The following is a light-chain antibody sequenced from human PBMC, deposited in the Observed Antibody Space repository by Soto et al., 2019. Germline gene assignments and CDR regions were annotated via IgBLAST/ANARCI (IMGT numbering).Light chain of an antibody. J-gene: IGLJ1*01. CDR1: SSNIGAGYY. CDR3: QSYDSSLSVYV. CDR2: GNS. V-gene: IGLV1-40*01. Sequence: QSVLTQPPSVSGAPGQRVTLSCTGSSSNIGAGYYVHWYQQLPGTAPKLLIYGNSNRPSGVPDRFSGSKSGTSASLAITGLQAEDEADYYCQSYDSSLSVYVFGTGTKLTVL.